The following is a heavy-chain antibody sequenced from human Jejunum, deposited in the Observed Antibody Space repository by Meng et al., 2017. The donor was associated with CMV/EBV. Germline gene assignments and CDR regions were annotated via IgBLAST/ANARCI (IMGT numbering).Heavy chain of an antibody. V-gene: IGHV5-51*01. CDR1: YR. CDR2: IYPGDWDT. Sequence: YRIGWARPMPGKGLGWMGLIYPGDWDTKYNPSFQGQVSISVDKSINTAYLQWSSLKASDTAIYYCARQHYDFWTGSYTGNSYFDYWGQGTLVTVSS. J-gene: IGHJ4*02. D-gene: IGHD3/OR15-3a*01. CDR3: ARQHYDFWTGSYTGNSYFDY.